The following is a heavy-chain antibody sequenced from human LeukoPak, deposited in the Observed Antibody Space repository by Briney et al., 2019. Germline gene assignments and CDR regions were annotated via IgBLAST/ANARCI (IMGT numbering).Heavy chain of an antibody. CDR2: IYYSGST. D-gene: IGHD2-15*01. Sequence: SETLSPTCTVSGGSISSYYWSWIRQPPGKGLEWIGYIYYSGSTNYNPSLKSRVTISVDTSKNQFSLKLSSVTAADTAVYYCARSVEGYCSGTSCYYYYYYMDVWGKGTTVTVSS. CDR3: ARSVEGYCSGTSCYYYYYYMDV. J-gene: IGHJ6*03. CDR1: GGSISSYY. V-gene: IGHV4-59*01.